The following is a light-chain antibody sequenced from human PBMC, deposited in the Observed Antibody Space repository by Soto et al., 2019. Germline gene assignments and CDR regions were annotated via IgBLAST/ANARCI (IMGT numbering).Light chain of an antibody. J-gene: IGKJ2*01. CDR1: QRITYNS. V-gene: IGKV3-20*01. Sequence: IVLTQSPGTLSVSPGERVTLSCRASQRITYNSLAWFQQKPGQAPRLLMYETSRRAAGIPDRFSGSGSGTDFTLAIRRLEPGDFAVYYCHHYGGTPYIFGQGTKVDIK. CDR2: ETS. CDR3: HHYGGTPYI.